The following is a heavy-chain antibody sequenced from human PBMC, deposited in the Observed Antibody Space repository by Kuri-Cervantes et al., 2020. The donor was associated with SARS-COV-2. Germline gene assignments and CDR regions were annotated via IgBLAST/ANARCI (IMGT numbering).Heavy chain of an antibody. CDR1: GLTFSSYA. CDR3: ARDGRWSMAIIDY. V-gene: IGHV3-23*01. D-gene: IGHD2/OR15-2a*01. Sequence: GESLKISCAASGLTFSSYAMSWVRQAPGKGLQCVSAISGSGGSTYSADSVKGRFTISRDNSKNTLYLQMNSLRAEDTAVYYCARDGRWSMAIIDYWGQGNLVTVSS. CDR2: ISGSGGST. J-gene: IGHJ4*02.